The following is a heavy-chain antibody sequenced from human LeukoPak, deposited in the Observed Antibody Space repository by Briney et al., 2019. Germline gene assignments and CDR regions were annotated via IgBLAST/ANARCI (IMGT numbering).Heavy chain of an antibody. Sequence: GGSLRLSCAASGFTFSSYWIHWVRQVPGKGLVWVSRIKDGGTTTDYADSVKGRFTTSRDDAKNTLYLQMNSLRGEDTAVYYCTTILPVYWGQGTLVTVSP. J-gene: IGHJ4*02. CDR2: IKDGGTTT. D-gene: IGHD5-12*01. CDR1: GFTFSSYW. V-gene: IGHV3-74*01. CDR3: TTILPVY.